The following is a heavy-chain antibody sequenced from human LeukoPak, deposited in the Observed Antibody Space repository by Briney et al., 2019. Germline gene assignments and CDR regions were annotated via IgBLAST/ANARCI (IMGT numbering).Heavy chain of an antibody. D-gene: IGHD3-10*01. Sequence: PSETLSLTCTVSGGSISSGDYYWSWIRQPPGKGLEWIGYIYYSGSTYYNPSLKSRVTISVDTSKNQFSLKLSSVTAADTAVYYCARDLGYGSGSPHFDYWGQGTLVTVSS. J-gene: IGHJ4*02. CDR3: ARDLGYGSGSPHFDY. CDR1: GGSISSGDYY. V-gene: IGHV4-30-4*01. CDR2: IYYSGST.